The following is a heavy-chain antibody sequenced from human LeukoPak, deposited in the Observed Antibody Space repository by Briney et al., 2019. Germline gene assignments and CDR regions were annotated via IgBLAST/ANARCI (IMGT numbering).Heavy chain of an antibody. CDR3: ARSAPVRGGSDY. CDR1: GFTVSNNY. D-gene: IGHD3-10*01. CDR2: IYSGGST. J-gene: IGHJ4*02. V-gene: IGHV3-53*05. Sequence: GGSLRLSCAASGFTVSNNYMNWVRQAPGKGLEWVSVIYSGGSTYYADSVKGRFTISRDNSKNTLYLQMNSLRAEDTAVYYCARSAPVRGGSDYWGQGTLVTVSS.